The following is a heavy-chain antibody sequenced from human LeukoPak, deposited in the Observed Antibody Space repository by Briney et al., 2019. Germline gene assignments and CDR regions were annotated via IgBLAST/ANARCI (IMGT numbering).Heavy chain of an antibody. J-gene: IGHJ3*02. CDR1: GYTFTSYG. CDR3: ARVLYGGNSDAFDI. D-gene: IGHD4-23*01. Sequence: ASVKVSCKASGYTFTSYGISWVRQAPGQGLEWMGWISAYNGNTSYAQKLQGRVTMTTDTSTSTAYMELRSLRSDDTAVYYCARVLYGGNSDAFDIWGQGTMVTVSS. CDR2: ISAYNGNT. V-gene: IGHV1-18*01.